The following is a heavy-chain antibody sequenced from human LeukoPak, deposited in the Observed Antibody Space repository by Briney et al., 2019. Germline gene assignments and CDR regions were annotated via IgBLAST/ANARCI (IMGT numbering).Heavy chain of an antibody. CDR3: ARGGYYFDY. D-gene: IGHD3-10*01. CDR2: INPNSGGT. Sequence: ASVKVSCKVSGNSLIYLSMHWVRQAPGQGLEWMGWINPNSGGTNYAQKFQGRVTMTRDTSISTAYMELSRLRSDDTAVYYCARGGYYFDYWGQGTLVTVSS. CDR1: GNSLIYLS. J-gene: IGHJ4*02. V-gene: IGHV1-2*02.